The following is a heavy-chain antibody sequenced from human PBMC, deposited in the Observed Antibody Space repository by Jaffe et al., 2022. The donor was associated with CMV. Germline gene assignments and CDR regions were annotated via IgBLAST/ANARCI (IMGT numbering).Heavy chain of an antibody. V-gene: IGHV4-61*08. CDR3: ARGESYGMDV. D-gene: IGHD3-16*01. CDR2: ISYSGYT. CDR1: GGSISSDFISGDY. J-gene: IGHJ6*02. Sequence: QVQLRESGPGLVKPSETLSLTCTVSGGSISSDFISGDYWSWIRQPPGKGLEWIGYISYSGYTHYNPSLKSQVSISRDTSKNQFSLKLTSVTAADTAVYYCARGESYGMDVWGQGTTVTVSS.